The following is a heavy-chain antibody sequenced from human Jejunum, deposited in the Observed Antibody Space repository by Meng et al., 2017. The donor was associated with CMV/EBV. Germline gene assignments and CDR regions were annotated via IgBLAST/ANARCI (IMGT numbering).Heavy chain of an antibody. CDR1: SYD. V-gene: IGHV3-23*01. J-gene: IGHJ4*02. Sequence: SYDMSWVRQAPGKGLEWVSVISASGGTSYYADSVKGRFTISRDNSKDTLYLEMDSLRAEDTAIYYCAKARDSSRYCSGTSCPIDCWGQGTLVTVSS. D-gene: IGHD2-2*01. CDR2: ISASGGTS. CDR3: AKARDSSRYCSGTSCPIDC.